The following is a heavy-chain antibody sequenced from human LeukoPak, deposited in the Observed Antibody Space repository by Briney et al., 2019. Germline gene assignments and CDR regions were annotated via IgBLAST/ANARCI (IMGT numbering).Heavy chain of an antibody. J-gene: IGHJ5*02. CDR2: TNSDGSLP. Sequence: GGSLRLSCAASGFTFSRYWMHWVRQAPGKGLVWVSRTNSDGSLPSYADSVKGRFTISRDNAKNTLYLQMNSLGVEDTAIYYCARGFPGYSNTWNDHWGQGTLVTVSS. CDR1: GFTFSRYW. D-gene: IGHD6-13*01. CDR3: ARGFPGYSNTWNDH. V-gene: IGHV3-74*01.